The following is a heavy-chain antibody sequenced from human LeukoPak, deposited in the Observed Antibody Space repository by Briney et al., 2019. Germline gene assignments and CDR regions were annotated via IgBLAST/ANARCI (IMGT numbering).Heavy chain of an antibody. Sequence: PGGSLRLSCVVSGLTLSSNYMTSVRQPPGKGLEWVSVIYTGGTTYYADSVTGRFTISRDNSKNTLFLQMNSLRAEDTAVYYCAAVGSSIYWGQGTLVTVSS. D-gene: IGHD2-2*01. CDR2: IYTGGTT. CDR3: AAVGSSIY. J-gene: IGHJ4*02. V-gene: IGHV3-53*01. CDR1: GLTLSSNY.